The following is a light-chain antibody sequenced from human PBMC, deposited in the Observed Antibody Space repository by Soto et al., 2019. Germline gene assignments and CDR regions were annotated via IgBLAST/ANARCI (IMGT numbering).Light chain of an antibody. CDR2: AAS. Sequence: DIQMTQSPSSLSASVGDRVTITCRASQGINNVVAWYQQKPGEVPKLLIYAASTLQSGVPSRFSGSGFGTDVVLTISSLETEDVATYYCQNYDSVPLTFGGGTRVEIK. CDR3: QNYDSVPLT. V-gene: IGKV1-27*01. CDR1: QGINNV. J-gene: IGKJ4*01.